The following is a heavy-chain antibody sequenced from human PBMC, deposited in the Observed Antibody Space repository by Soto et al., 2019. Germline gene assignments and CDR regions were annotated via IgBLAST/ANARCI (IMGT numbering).Heavy chain of an antibody. D-gene: IGHD3-10*01. CDR1: GFTFSSYG. CDR3: AKDFRVDYYYYGMDV. J-gene: IGHJ6*02. CDR2: ISYDGSNK. V-gene: IGHV3-30*18. Sequence: GGSLRLSCAASGFTFSSYGMHWVRQAPGKGLEWVAVISYDGSNKYYADSVKGRFTISRDNSKNTLYLQMNSLRAEDTAVYYCAKDFRVDYYYYGMDVWGQGTTVTVSS.